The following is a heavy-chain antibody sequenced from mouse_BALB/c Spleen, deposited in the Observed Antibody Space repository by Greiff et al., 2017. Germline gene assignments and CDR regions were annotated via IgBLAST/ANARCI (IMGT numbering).Heavy chain of an antibody. CDR3: AREDYYGSSSSY. J-gene: IGHJ3*01. V-gene: IGHV1-4*01. CDR2: INPSSGYT. Sequence: VKLVESGAELARPGASVKMSCKASGYTFTSYTMHWVKQRPGQGLEWIGYINPSSGYTNYNQKFKDKATLTADKSSSTAYMQLSSLTSEDSAVYYCAREDYYGSSSSYWGQGTLVTVSA. D-gene: IGHD1-1*01. CDR1: GYTFTSYT.